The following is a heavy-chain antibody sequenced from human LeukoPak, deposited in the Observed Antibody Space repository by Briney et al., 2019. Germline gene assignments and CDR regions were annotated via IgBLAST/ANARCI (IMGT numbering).Heavy chain of an antibody. CDR1: GGSITNYY. Sequence: PSETLSLTCSVSGGSITNYYWNWIRQPPGKGLEWIGYIHYSGTTNHNPSLQSRVTISVETSKNQFSLQLISVTAADTAVYYCARVSPQVPYYYYGMDVWGKGTTVTVSS. CDR2: IHYSGTT. J-gene: IGHJ6*04. CDR3: ARVSPQVPYYYYGMDV. D-gene: IGHD2-2*01. V-gene: IGHV4-59*01.